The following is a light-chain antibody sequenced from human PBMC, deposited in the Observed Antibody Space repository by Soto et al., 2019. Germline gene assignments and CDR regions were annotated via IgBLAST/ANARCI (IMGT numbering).Light chain of an antibody. Sequence: VMTQSPTTLSVSPGERATLSCRASHSVGSNLAWYQQNPGQAPRLLIYCASTRATGVPARFSGSGSATQFTLAIRSLQFEDFGFFYCQEFKQWPVPFGGGTKVEIK. CDR2: CAS. J-gene: IGKJ4*01. V-gene: IGKV3-15*01. CDR1: HSVGSN. CDR3: QEFKQWPVP.